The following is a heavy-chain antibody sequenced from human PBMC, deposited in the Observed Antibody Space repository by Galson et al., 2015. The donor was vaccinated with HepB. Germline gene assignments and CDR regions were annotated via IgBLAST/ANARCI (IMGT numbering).Heavy chain of an antibody. V-gene: IGHV3-30-3*01. CDR2: ISYDGSNK. D-gene: IGHD1-26*01. CDR1: GFTFSSYA. J-gene: IGHJ4*02. Sequence: SLRLSCAASGFTFSSYAMHWVRQAPGKGLEWVAVISYDGSNKYYADSVKGRFTISRDNSKNTLYLQMNSLRAEDTAVYYCARDSWWDSGSPGGLAYWGQGTLVTVSS. CDR3: ARDSWWDSGSPGGLAY.